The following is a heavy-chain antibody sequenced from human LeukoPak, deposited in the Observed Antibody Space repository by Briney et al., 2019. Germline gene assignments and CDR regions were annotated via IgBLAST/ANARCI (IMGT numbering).Heavy chain of an antibody. D-gene: IGHD3-3*01. CDR2: VGGDGRHT. CDR3: ARDSYDFWSGYPTHSNWFDP. V-gene: IGHV3-23*01. Sequence: GGSLRLSCAASGFSFHTYVMSWVRQAPGKGLEWVSSVGGDGRHTYYADSVKGRFTISRDNSKNTLFLQMNSLRAEDTAVYYCARDSYDFWSGYPTHSNWFDPWGQGTLVTVSS. J-gene: IGHJ5*02. CDR1: GFSFHTYV.